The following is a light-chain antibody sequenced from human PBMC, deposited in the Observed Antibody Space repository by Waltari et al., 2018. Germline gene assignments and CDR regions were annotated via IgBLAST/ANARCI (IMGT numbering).Light chain of an antibody. CDR1: QSVLYSSNNKNY. V-gene: IGKV4-1*01. CDR3: QQYYTNPWT. CDR2: WAS. Sequence: DIVMTQSPDSLAAPLGERSTINCKFSQSVLYSSNNKNYLAWYQQKPGQPPKLFIYWASTRESGVPDRFSGSGSGTEFTLTISSLQAEAVADYYCQQYYTNPWTFGKGTKVEIK. J-gene: IGKJ1*01.